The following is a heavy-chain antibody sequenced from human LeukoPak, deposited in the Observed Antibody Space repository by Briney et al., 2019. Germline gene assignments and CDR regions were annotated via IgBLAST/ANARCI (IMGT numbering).Heavy chain of an antibody. V-gene: IGHV3-7*01. D-gene: IGHD1-26*01. J-gene: IGHJ4*02. CDR1: GFTVSSNY. Sequence: PGGSLRLSCAASGFTVSSNYMSWVRQAPGKGLEWVANIKQDGNEKYYVDSVKGRFAISRDNAKSSLFLQLAGLRAEDTAVYYCARGRDSGRYFDYWGQGTLVTVSS. CDR2: IKQDGNEK. CDR3: ARGRDSGRYFDY.